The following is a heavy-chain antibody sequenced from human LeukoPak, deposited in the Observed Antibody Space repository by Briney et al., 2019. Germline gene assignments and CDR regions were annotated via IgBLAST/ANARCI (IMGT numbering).Heavy chain of an antibody. Sequence: ASETLSLTCTVSGYSISSGYYWGWLRQPPGKGLEWIGSIYHSGSTYYNPSLKSRLTISVDTSKNQFSLKLSSVTAADTAVYYCARDFDYWGQGTLVTVSS. CDR2: IYHSGST. V-gene: IGHV4-38-2*02. J-gene: IGHJ4*02. CDR1: GYSISSGYY. CDR3: ARDFDY.